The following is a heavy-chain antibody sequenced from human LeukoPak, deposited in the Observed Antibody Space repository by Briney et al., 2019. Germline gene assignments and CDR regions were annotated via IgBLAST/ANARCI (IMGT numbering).Heavy chain of an antibody. CDR3: ARQTYSSSWPYYYYYMDV. D-gene: IGHD6-13*01. CDR1: GGSISSSSYY. J-gene: IGHJ6*03. CDR2: IYYSGST. V-gene: IGHV4-39*01. Sequence: SETLSLTCTVSGGSISSSSYYWGWIRQPPGKGLEWIGSIYYSGSTYYNPSLKSRVTISVDTSKNQFSLKLSSVTAADTAVYYCARQTYSSSWPYYYYYMDVWGKGTTVTISS.